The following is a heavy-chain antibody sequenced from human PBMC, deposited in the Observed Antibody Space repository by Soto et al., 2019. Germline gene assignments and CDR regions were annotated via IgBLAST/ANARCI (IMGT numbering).Heavy chain of an antibody. J-gene: IGHJ4*02. CDR3: AREIPGDYGVDY. Sequence: EVQLVGSGGGLVQPGGSLRLSCAASGFTFSNYNMNWVRLAPGKGLEWVSYITGSSSAIYYADSVKGRFTISRDNAKNSLYLQMNSLRAEDTAVYYCAREIPGDYGVDYWGQGTLVTVSS. CDR1: GFTFSNYN. V-gene: IGHV3-48*01. CDR2: ITGSSSAI. D-gene: IGHD4-17*01.